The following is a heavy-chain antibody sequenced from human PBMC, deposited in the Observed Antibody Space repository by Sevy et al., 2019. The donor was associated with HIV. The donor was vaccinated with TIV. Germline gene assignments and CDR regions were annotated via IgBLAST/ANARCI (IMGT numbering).Heavy chain of an antibody. Sequence: SETLSLTCTVSGGSISSYYWSWIRQPPGKGLEWIGYIYYSGSTNYNPSLKSRVTISVDTSKNRFSLKLSSVTAADTAVYYCARTPFPSSSWYVVPMGDYYYYMDVWGKGTTVTVSS. D-gene: IGHD6-13*01. CDR2: IYYSGST. J-gene: IGHJ6*03. CDR1: GGSISSYY. V-gene: IGHV4-59*01. CDR3: ARTPFPSSSWYVVPMGDYYYYMDV.